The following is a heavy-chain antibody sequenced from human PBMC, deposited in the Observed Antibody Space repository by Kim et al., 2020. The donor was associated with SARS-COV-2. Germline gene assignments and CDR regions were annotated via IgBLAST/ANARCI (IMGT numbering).Heavy chain of an antibody. J-gene: IGHJ6*02. CDR3: ARGKTPRSYYYYGMDV. V-gene: IGHV4-34*01. Sequence: LKSRVTISVDTSKNQFSRKLSSVTAADTAVYYCARGKTPRSYYYYGMDVWGQGTTVTVSS.